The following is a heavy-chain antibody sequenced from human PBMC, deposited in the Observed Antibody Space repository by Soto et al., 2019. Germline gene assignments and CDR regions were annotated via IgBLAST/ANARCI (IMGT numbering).Heavy chain of an antibody. J-gene: IGHJ5*02. V-gene: IGHV4-39*01. CDR3: ARQGAGYYGYVTWFDP. CDR2: IYYSGST. Sequence: SETLSHTCTVSGDSISRSGYHWGWIRQPPGKGLEWIGSIYYSGSTYYNPSLKSRVTISVDTSKNQFSLKLSSVTAADTAVYYCARQGAGYYGYVTWFDPWGQGTLVTVS. D-gene: IGHD3-10*01. CDR1: GDSISRSGYH.